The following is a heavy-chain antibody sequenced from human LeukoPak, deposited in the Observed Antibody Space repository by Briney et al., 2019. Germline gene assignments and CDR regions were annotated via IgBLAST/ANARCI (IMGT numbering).Heavy chain of an antibody. D-gene: IGHD4-11*01. CDR2: INQDGSEK. J-gene: IGHJ4*02. V-gene: IGHV3-7*03. CDR1: GFTLSTYW. CDR3: AGSRPLHD. Sequence: GGSLRLSCAASGFTLSTYWLSWVRQAPGKGLEWVANINQDGSEKYYVDSVRGRFTISRDNAKKSLYLQMNSLRAEDTAVYYCAGSRPLHDWGQGTLVTVSS.